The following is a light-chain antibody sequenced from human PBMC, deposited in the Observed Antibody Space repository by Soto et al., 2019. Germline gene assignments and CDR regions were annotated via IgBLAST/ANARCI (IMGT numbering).Light chain of an antibody. Sequence: AIQMTQSPSSLSASVGDRVTITCRASQGIRNDLGWYQQKPGKAPKLLIYAASSLQSGVPSRFIRSGSGTDFTLTISSLQPEDFATYYCLQDYNYPWTFGQGTKVEIK. CDR1: QGIRND. CDR3: LQDYNYPWT. CDR2: AAS. J-gene: IGKJ1*01. V-gene: IGKV1-6*01.